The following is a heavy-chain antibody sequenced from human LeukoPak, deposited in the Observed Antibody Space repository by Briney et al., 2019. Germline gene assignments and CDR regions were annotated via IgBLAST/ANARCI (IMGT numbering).Heavy chain of an antibody. J-gene: IGHJ4*02. Sequence: TGGSLRLSCAASGFIVSGDFMSWVRQAPGKGLEWVSVIYSGGSTFYADSVKGRFTISRDNSKNTLFLQMHSLRAEDTAVYYCARGAIFVGGVGAQDYWGQGTLVTVSS. D-gene: IGHD1-26*01. CDR1: GFIVSGDF. CDR3: ARGAIFVGGVGAQDY. V-gene: IGHV3-53*01. CDR2: IYSGGST.